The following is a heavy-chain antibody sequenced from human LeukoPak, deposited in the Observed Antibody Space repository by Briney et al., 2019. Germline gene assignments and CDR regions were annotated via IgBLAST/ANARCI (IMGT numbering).Heavy chain of an antibody. CDR2: ISRDGNTK. CDR3: GRVGSTVGSGTPDY. V-gene: IGHV3-30*03. Sequence: GGSLRLSCAASGFTFTNFGMHWVRQTPGKGLEWVAVISRDGNTKFYAESVKGRFTISRDNSKNTLYLETNSLRADDTAVYYCGRVGSTVGSGTPDYWGQGTLVIVSS. D-gene: IGHD6-13*01. J-gene: IGHJ4*02. CDR1: GFTFTNFG.